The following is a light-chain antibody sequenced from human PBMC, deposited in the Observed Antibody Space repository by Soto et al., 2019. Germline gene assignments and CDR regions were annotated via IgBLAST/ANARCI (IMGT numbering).Light chain of an antibody. Sequence: IQMTQSPSSLSASVGDRVTITCRASQTIINFLNWFQQKPGKAPNLLIYAASTLQSGVPSRFSGSGSGADFTLTVSSLQPEDFATYYCQQSYSIPLTVGGGTKVDIK. CDR1: QTIINF. CDR3: QQSYSIPLT. CDR2: AAS. V-gene: IGKV1-39*01. J-gene: IGKJ4*01.